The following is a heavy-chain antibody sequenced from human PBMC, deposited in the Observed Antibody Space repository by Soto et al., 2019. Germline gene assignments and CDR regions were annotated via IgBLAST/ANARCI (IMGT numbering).Heavy chain of an antibody. CDR3: TTDSYSTIIIFRFDY. Sequence: EVQLVESGGGLVKPGGSLRLSCAASGFTFSNAWINWVRQAPGKGLEWVGRIKSKTDGGTTDYAEPVKGRFAISRDDSNNMVYLQMNSLKIEDTAVYYCTTDSYSTIIIFRFDYWGHGSLVTVSS. CDR2: IKSKTDGGTT. V-gene: IGHV3-15*07. CDR1: GFTFSNAW. J-gene: IGHJ4*01. D-gene: IGHD2-8*01.